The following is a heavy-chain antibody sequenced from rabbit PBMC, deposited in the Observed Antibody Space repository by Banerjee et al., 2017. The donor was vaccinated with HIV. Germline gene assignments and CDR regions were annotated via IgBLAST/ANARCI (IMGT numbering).Heavy chain of an antibody. CDR3: ARGVYIGGTIPTYFNL. CDR2: INTISGDT. CDR1: GFSFSNGYV. V-gene: IGHV1S45*01. D-gene: IGHD1-1*01. Sequence: QEQLEESGGDLVKPEGSLTLTCTASGFSFSNGYVMCWVRQAPGKGLEWIACINTISGDTVYATWAKGRFTISTTSSTTVTLQMTSLTAADTATYFCARGVYIGGTIPTYFNLWGQGTLVTVS. J-gene: IGHJ4*01.